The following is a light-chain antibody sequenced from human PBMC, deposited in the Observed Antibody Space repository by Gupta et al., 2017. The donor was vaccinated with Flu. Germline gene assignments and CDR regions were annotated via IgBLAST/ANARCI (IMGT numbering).Light chain of an antibody. V-gene: IGLV2-11*01. CDR2: DVS. Sequence: SVTISCTGSSSDVGGYKYVSWYQQHPGKAPKLMIYDVSKRPSGVPDRFSGSKSGNTASLTISGLQAEDEAHYYCCSYAGSYTWVFGGGTKLTVL. CDR1: SSDVGGYKY. J-gene: IGLJ3*02. CDR3: CSYAGSYTWV.